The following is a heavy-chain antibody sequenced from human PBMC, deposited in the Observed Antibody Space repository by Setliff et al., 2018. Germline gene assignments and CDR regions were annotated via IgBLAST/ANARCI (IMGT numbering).Heavy chain of an antibody. CDR1: GYSFNTYW. CDR3: ARQVKVRGGMDV. CDR2: IYPGDSDT. Sequence: PGESLKISCKGSGYSFNTYWIGWVRQMPGKGLEWMGFIYPGDSDTRYSPSFQGQVTISADKSITTAFLQWSSLKASDTAMYYCARQVKVRGGMDVWGQGTTVTVSS. V-gene: IGHV5-51*01. J-gene: IGHJ6*02.